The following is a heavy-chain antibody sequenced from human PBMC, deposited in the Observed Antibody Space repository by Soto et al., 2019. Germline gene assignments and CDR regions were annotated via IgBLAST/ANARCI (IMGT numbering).Heavy chain of an antibody. CDR1: GYSISSGNY. CDR2: IYYSSGNT. Sequence: SETLSLTCAVSGYSISSGNYWGWIRQVPGKGLEWIGSIYYSSGNTYYKPSLESRVTISVDASKNQFSLKLNSVIAADTAVYYCARAKIFGRNFEYWGPGTLVTVSS. V-gene: IGHV4-38-2*01. CDR3: ARAKIFGRNFEY. J-gene: IGHJ4*02. D-gene: IGHD3-3*01.